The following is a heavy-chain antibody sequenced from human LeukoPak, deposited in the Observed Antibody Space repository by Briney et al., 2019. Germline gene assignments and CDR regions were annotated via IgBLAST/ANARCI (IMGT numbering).Heavy chain of an antibody. D-gene: IGHD6-19*01. Sequence: SETLSLTWAVYGGSFSGYYWSWIRQPPGKGLEWIGEINHSGSTNYNPSLKSRVTISVDTSKNQFSLKLSSVTAADTAVYYCARGRGIAVAGTTPLGGYWGQGTLVTVSS. CDR3: ARGRGIAVAGTTPLGGY. V-gene: IGHV4-34*01. CDR2: INHSGST. J-gene: IGHJ4*02. CDR1: GGSFSGYY.